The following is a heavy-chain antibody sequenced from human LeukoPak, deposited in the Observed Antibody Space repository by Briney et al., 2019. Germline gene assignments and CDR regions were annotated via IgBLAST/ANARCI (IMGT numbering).Heavy chain of an antibody. J-gene: IGHJ4*02. V-gene: IGHV4-39*07. Sequence: SETLSLTCTVSSGSISTSNYYWGWVRQPPGKALEWIGNIFYSGSTYYSPSLKSRVTISLDTSRNQFSLKLNSVTAADTAVYYCARGSVTTLGYWGQGTLVTVSS. CDR1: SGSISTSNYY. CDR3: ARGSVTTLGY. D-gene: IGHD4-17*01. CDR2: IFYSGST.